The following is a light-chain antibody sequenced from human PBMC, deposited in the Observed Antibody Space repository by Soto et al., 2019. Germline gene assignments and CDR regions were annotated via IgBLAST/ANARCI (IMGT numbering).Light chain of an antibody. CDR2: EDN. V-gene: IGLV6-57*01. CDR3: QSYDISNHWV. CDR1: SGSIASHY. Sequence: NFMLTQPHSVSESPGKTVTISCTRSSGSIASHYVQWYQQRPGSSPTTVIYEDNRRPSGVPDRFSGSIDKSSNSASLTISGLKTEDEADYYCQSYDISNHWVFGGGTKLTVL. J-gene: IGLJ3*02.